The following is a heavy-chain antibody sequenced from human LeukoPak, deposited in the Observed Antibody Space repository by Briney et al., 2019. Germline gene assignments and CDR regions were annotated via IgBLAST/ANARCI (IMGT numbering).Heavy chain of an antibody. V-gene: IGHV1-69*04. Sequence: GASVKVSCKASGYTFNTYGINWVRQAPGQGLEWMGRIIPILGIANYAQKFQGRVTITADKSTSTAYMELSSLRSEDTAVYYCARPFFRSGSYYYYCYGMDVWGQGTTVTVSS. CDR3: ARPFFRSGSYYYYCYGMDV. CDR2: IIPILGIA. D-gene: IGHD3-3*01. CDR1: GYTFNTYG. J-gene: IGHJ6*02.